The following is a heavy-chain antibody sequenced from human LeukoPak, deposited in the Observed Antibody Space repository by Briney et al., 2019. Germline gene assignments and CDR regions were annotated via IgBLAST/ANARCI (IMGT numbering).Heavy chain of an antibody. Sequence: ASVKVSCKASGYTFTSYDINWVRQATGQGLEWMGWMNPNSGNTGCAQKFQGRVTITRNTSISTAYMELSSLRSEDTAVYYCARGLTIFGVVSMDGYWGQGTLVTVSS. CDR3: ARGLTIFGVVSMDGY. V-gene: IGHV1-8*03. CDR1: GYTFTSYD. D-gene: IGHD3-3*01. CDR2: MNPNSGNT. J-gene: IGHJ4*02.